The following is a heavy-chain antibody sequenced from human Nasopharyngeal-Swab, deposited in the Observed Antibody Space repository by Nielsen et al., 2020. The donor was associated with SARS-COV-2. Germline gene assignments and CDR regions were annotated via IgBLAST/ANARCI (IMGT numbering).Heavy chain of an antibody. CDR2: INPNSGGT. D-gene: IGHD3-10*01. CDR1: GYTFTSYD. J-gene: IGHJ4*02. Sequence: ASVKVSCKASGYTFTSYDINWVRQATGQGLEWMGWINPNSGGTNYAQKFQGRVTMTRDTSISTAYMELSGLRSDDTAVYYCARHLWFGELGDYWGQGTLVTVSS. V-gene: IGHV1-2*02. CDR3: ARHLWFGELGDY.